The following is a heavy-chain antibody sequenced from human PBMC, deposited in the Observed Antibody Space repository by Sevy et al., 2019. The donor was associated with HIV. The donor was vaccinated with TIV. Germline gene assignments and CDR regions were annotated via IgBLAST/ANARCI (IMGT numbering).Heavy chain of an antibody. Sequence: ASVKVSCKASGYTFTSYDINWVRQATGQGLEWMGWMNPNSGNTGYAQKFQGRVTMTRNTSISTAYMELSSLRSEDTAVYYCARGGRHDYVWGSYRYHLDYSGQGTLVTVSS. CDR2: MNPNSGNT. CDR3: ARGGRHDYVWGSYRYHLDY. V-gene: IGHV1-8*01. CDR1: GYTFTSYD. D-gene: IGHD3-16*02. J-gene: IGHJ4*02.